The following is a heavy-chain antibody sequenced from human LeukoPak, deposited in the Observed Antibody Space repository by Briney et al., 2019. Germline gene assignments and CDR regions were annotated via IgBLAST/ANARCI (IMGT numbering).Heavy chain of an antibody. D-gene: IGHD3-3*01. CDR1: GYTFTSYD. J-gene: IGHJ3*02. CDR3: ARGRYYDFWSGYSSGAFDI. Sequence: ASVKVSCKASGYTFTSYDINWVRQATGQGLEWMGWMNPNSGNTGYAQKFQGRVTITRNTSISTAYMELSSLRSEDTAVYYCARGRYYDFWSGYSSGAFDIWGQGTMVTVSS. CDR2: MNPNSGNT. V-gene: IGHV1-8*03.